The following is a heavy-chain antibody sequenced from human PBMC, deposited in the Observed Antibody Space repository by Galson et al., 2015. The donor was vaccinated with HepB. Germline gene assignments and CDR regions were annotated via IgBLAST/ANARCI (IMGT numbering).Heavy chain of an antibody. D-gene: IGHD5-12*01. CDR2: ISYDGSNK. CDR1: AFTFSSYG. Sequence: SLRLSCAASAFTFSSYGMHWVRQAPGKGLEWVAVISYDGSNKYYADSVKGRFTISRDNSKNTLYLQMNSLRAGDTAVYYCALNVDLGYWGQGTLVTVSS. J-gene: IGHJ4*02. V-gene: IGHV3-30*03. CDR3: ALNVDLGY.